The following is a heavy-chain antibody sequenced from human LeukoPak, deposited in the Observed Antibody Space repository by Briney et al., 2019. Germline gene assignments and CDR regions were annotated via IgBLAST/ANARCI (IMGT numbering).Heavy chain of an antibody. CDR1: GGTFSRYA. J-gene: IGHJ4*02. CDR3: ARDQYSSSSPWFSFGY. V-gene: IGHV1-69*05. Sequence: SVKGSCKASGGTFSRYAISWVRQAPGQGLEWMGGIIPIFGTANYAQKFQGRVTITTDESTSTAYMELSSLRSEDTAVYYCARDQYSSSSPWFSFGYWGQGTLVTVSS. CDR2: IIPIFGTA. D-gene: IGHD6-6*01.